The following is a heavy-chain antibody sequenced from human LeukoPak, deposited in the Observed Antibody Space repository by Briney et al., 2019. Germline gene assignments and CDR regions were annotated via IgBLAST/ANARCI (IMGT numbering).Heavy chain of an antibody. Sequence: PSETLSLTCTVSGDSISSYYWSWIRQPAGKGLEWLGRIYTSGSTNYNPSLKSRVTMSVDTSKNQFSLKLTSVTAADTAVYYCAREHSYGLYYYYYGMDVWGQGTTVTVSS. V-gene: IGHV4-4*07. CDR1: GDSISSYY. J-gene: IGHJ6*02. D-gene: IGHD5-18*01. CDR3: AREHSYGLYYYYYGMDV. CDR2: IYTSGST.